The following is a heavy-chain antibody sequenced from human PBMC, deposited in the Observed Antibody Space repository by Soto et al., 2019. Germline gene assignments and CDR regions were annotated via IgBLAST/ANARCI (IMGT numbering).Heavy chain of an antibody. D-gene: IGHD2-21*01. V-gene: IGHV4-61*01. CDR2: IYYSGST. Sequence: QVQLQESGPGLVKPSETLSLTCTVSGGSVSSGSYYWSWIRQPPGKGLEWIGYIYYSGSTNYNPSPKSRVTLSVNQSQNQVSQKPGSVTRGDTGLYYWVKLCGCLRHYGGGWGQGTLVTVSS. J-gene: IGHJ4*02. CDR3: VKLCGCLRHYGGG. CDR1: GGSVSSGSYY.